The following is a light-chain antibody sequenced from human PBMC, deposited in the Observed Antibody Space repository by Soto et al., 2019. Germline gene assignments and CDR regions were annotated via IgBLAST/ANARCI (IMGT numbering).Light chain of an antibody. CDR1: QSVRSSY. J-gene: IGKJ1*01. Sequence: EIVLTQSPGTLSLSPGERATLSCRASQSVRSSYLAWYQQKPGQAPRLLIYGASSRATSIPDRFSGSGSGTDFTLTISRLEPEDFAVYYCHQYDSSRTFGQGTKVEIK. V-gene: IGKV3-20*01. CDR2: GAS. CDR3: HQYDSSRT.